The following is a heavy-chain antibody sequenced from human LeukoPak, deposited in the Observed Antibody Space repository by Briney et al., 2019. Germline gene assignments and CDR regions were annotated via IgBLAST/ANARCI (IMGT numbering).Heavy chain of an antibody. J-gene: IGHJ4*02. D-gene: IGHD1-26*01. CDR1: GFTFSSYA. CDR3: AKGQKAASGRTHCIDY. CDR2: ISGSGGST. V-gene: IGHV3-23*01. Sequence: GGSLRLSCAASGFTFSSYAMSWVRQAPGKGLEWVSAISGSGGSTYYADSVKGRFTISRDNSKNTLYLQTNSLRAEDTAVYYCAKGQKAASGRTHCIDYWGQGTLVTVSS.